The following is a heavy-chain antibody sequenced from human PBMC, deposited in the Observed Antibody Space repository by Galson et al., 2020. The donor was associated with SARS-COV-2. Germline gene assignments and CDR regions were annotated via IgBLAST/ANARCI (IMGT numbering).Heavy chain of an antibody. CDR1: GGSISSSSYH. V-gene: IGHV4-39*01. D-gene: IGHD2-21*02. J-gene: IGHJ4*02. CDR2: IYYSGST. Sequence: SETLSLTCTVSGGSISSSSYHWGWIRQPPGKGLEWIGSIYYSGSTYYNPSLKSRVTISVDTSKNQFSLKLSSVTAADTAVYYCARRAVVTATEYFDYWGQGTLVTVSS. CDR3: ARRAVVTATEYFDY.